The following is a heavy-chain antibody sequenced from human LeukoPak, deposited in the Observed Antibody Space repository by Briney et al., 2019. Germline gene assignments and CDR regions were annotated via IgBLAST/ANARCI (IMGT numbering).Heavy chain of an antibody. V-gene: IGHV3-30-3*01. Sequence: GRSLRHSCAASGFTFSSYAMHWVRQAPGKGLEWVAVISYDGSNKYYADSVKGRFTISRDNSKNTLYLQMNSLRAEDTAVYYCARGSYYDSSGYYSNWGQGTLVTVSS. D-gene: IGHD3-22*01. J-gene: IGHJ4*02. CDR3: ARGSYYDSSGYYSN. CDR2: ISYDGSNK. CDR1: GFTFSSYA.